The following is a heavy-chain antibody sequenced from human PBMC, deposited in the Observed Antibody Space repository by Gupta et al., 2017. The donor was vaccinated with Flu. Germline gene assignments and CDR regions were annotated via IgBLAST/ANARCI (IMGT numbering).Heavy chain of an antibody. CDR3: ARDLNWAFIF. J-gene: IGHJ4*02. CDR1: GFTFSDSH. D-gene: IGHD3-16*01. V-gene: IGHV3-48*02. CDR2: IGSGGNT. Sequence: EVQLVESGGGLVQPGGSLRLSCVISGFTFSDSHMNWIRQAPGKGLEWISYIGSGGNTDYADSVRGRFTISRDNARDSLFLQMNSLRDEDTALYYCARDLNWAFIFWGQGARVTVSS.